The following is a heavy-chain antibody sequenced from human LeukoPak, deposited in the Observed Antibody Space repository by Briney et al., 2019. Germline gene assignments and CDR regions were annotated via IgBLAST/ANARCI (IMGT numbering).Heavy chain of an antibody. D-gene: IGHD3-10*01. CDR1: GGSISSGGYY. V-gene: IGHV4-30-2*01. CDR2: IYHSGST. CDR3: ASTALITMVRGVITFDY. J-gene: IGHJ4*02. Sequence: PSQTLSLTCTVSGGSISSGGYYWSWIRQPPGKGLEWIVYIYHSGSTYYNPSLKSRVTISVDRSKNQFSLKLSSVTAADTAVYYCASTALITMVRGVITFDYWGQGTLVTVSS.